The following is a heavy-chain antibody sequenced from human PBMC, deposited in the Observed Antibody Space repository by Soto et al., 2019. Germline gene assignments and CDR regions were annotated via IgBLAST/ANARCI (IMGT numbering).Heavy chain of an antibody. D-gene: IGHD5-12*01. CDR2: INSDGSST. CDR3: ARVRGRWLQLRYYYGMDV. Sequence: EVQLVESGGGLVQPGGSLRLSCAASGFTFSSYWMHWVRQAPGKGLVWVSRINSDGSSTSYADSVKGRFTISRDNAKNTLYLQMNSLRAEDTAVYYCARVRGRWLQLRYYYGMDVWGQGTTVTVSS. V-gene: IGHV3-74*01. J-gene: IGHJ6*02. CDR1: GFTFSSYW.